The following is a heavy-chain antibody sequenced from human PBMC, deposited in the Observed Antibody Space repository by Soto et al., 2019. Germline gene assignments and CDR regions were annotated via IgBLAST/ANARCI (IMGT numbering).Heavy chain of an antibody. J-gene: IGHJ5*02. CDR1: GGSFSGYY. D-gene: IGHD1-7*01. V-gene: IGHV4-34*01. CDR2: INHSGST. Sequence: SETLSLTCAVYGGSFSGYYWSWIRQPPGKGLEWIGEINHSGSTNYNPSLKSRVTISVDTSKNQFSLKLSSVTAADTAVYYCARGVSSHNWNYNNWFDPWGQGTLVTVSS. CDR3: ARGVSSHNWNYNNWFDP.